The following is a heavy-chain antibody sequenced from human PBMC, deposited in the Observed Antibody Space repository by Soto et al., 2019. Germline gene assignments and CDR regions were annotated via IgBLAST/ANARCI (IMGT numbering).Heavy chain of an antibody. D-gene: IGHD4-4*01. Sequence: QVHLVQSGAEVKKPGASVRVSCKTSGYTFNGYAISWVRQATGQGLEWMGWISAYNGYTNYAQMFQGRLTMTTDTSTNIAYMELRSLRSDDTAIYYCARVLQWSPPDYWGQGTLVSVSS. CDR3: ARVLQWSPPDY. CDR1: GYTFNGYA. J-gene: IGHJ4*02. CDR2: ISAYNGYT. V-gene: IGHV1-18*01.